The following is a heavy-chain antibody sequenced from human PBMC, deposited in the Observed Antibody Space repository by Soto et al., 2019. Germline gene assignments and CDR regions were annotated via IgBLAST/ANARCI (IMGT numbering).Heavy chain of an antibody. CDR2: ISYDGSNK. D-gene: IGHD5-18*01. V-gene: IGHV3-30-3*01. CDR1: GFTFSSYA. CDR3: ARNLSPTRRYSYGYLEPLDY. Sequence: PGGSLRLSCAASGFTFSSYALPRVRQAPGKGLEWVAVISYDGSNKYYADSVKGRFTISRDNSKNTLYLQMNSLRAEDTAVYYCARNLSPTRRYSYGYLEPLDYWGQGT. J-gene: IGHJ4*02.